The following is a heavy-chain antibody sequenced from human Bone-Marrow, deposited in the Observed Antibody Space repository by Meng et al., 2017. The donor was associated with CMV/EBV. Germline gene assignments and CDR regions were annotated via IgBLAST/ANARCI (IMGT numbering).Heavy chain of an antibody. J-gene: IGHJ6*02. CDR1: GYTFTSYG. CDR3: ARDRYCSSTSCYTGRYYYGMDV. CDR2: ISAYNGNT. V-gene: IGHV1-18*01. D-gene: IGHD2-2*02. Sequence: ASVKVSCKASGYTFTSYGISWVRQAPGQGLEWMGWISAYNGNTNYAQKLQGRVTMTTDTSTSTAYMELRSLRSDDTAVYYCARDRYCSSTSCYTGRYYYGMDVWAQGTTVTVSS.